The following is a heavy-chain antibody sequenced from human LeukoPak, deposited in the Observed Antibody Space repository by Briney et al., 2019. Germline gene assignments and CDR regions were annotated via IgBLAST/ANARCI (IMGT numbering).Heavy chain of an antibody. D-gene: IGHD1-26*01. CDR2: ISSSGSTI. J-gene: IGHJ4*02. V-gene: IGHV3-48*03. Sequence: PGGSLRLSCAASGFTFSSYEMNWVRQAPGKGLEWVSYISSSGSTIYYADSVKGRFTISRDNAKNSLYLQMNNLRAEDTAVYYCAREYSGIYYRPFDYWGQGTLVTVSS. CDR3: AREYSGIYYRPFDY. CDR1: GFTFSSYE.